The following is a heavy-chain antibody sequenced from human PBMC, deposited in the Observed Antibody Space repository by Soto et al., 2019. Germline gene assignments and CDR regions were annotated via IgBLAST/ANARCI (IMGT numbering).Heavy chain of an antibody. D-gene: IGHD2-15*01. J-gene: IGHJ4*02. V-gene: IGHV3-23*04. CDR3: ARDGGNICSGGSCYFQAPDY. Sequence: VQLVESGGGVVQPGGSLRLSCSASGFTFSNYAMSWVRQAPGKGLEWVASISGSGRSTNYADSVKGRFTISRDNSKNTLAVQMSSLRAEDTAVYYCARDGGNICSGGSCYFQAPDYWGQGTLVTVSP. CDR1: GFTFSNYA. CDR2: ISGSGRST.